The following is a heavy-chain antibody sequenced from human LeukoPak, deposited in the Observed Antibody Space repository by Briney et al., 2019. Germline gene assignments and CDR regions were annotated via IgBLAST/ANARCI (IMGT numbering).Heavy chain of an antibody. CDR2: SGSDGNT. Sequence: GGSLRLSCAASGFTFSSYVMSWVRQAPGKGLEWVSASGSDGNTYYADSVKGRFTISRDNSKNTLYLQMNSLRAEDTAVYYCAKISTLRLPYFDYWGQGTLVTVSS. CDR1: GFTFSSYV. J-gene: IGHJ4*02. CDR3: AKISTLRLPYFDY. V-gene: IGHV3-23*01. D-gene: IGHD4-11*01.